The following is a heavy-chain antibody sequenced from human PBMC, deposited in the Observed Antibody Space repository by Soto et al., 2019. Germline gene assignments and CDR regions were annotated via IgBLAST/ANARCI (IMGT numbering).Heavy chain of an antibody. CDR1: GFTFSSYS. CDR2: ISSSSSYI. Sequence: GGSLRLSCAASGFTFSSYSMNWVRQAPGKGLEWVSSISSSSSYIYYADSVKGRFTISRDNAKNSLYLQMNSLRAEDTAVYYCARVSYGSGSYNMRYNWFDPWGQGTQVTVSS. CDR3: ARVSYGSGSYNMRYNWFDP. D-gene: IGHD3-10*01. V-gene: IGHV3-21*01. J-gene: IGHJ5*02.